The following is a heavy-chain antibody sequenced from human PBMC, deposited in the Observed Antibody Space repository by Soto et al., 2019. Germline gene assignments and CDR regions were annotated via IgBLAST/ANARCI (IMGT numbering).Heavy chain of an antibody. CDR1: GFTFSSYA. D-gene: IGHD2-8*01. CDR3: AKVLMVYAIRPYYYYMDV. J-gene: IGHJ6*03. CDR2: ISGSGGST. V-gene: IGHV3-23*01. Sequence: GGSLRLSCAASGFTFSSYAMSWVRQAPGKGLEWVSAISGSGGSTYYADSVKGRFTISRDNSKNTLYLQMNSLRAEDTAVYYCAKVLMVYAIRPYYYYMDVWGKGTTVTVSS.